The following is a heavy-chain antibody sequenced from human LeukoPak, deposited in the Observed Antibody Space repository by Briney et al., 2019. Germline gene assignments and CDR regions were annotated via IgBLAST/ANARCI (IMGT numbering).Heavy chain of an antibody. J-gene: IGHJ5*02. CDR3: ARDRDSSGYYHNWFDP. V-gene: IGHV1-46*01. CDR1: GYTFTSYY. CDR2: INPSGGST. Sequence: ASVTVSCTASGYTFTSYYMHWVRQAPGQGLEWMGIINPSGGSTSYAQKFQGRVTMTRDTSTSTVYMELSSLRSEDTAVYYCARDRDSSGYYHNWFDPWGQGTLVTVSS. D-gene: IGHD3-22*01.